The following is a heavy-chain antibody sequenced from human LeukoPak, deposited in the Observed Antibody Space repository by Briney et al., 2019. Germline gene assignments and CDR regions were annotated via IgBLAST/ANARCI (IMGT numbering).Heavy chain of an antibody. CDR3: TRGGIDCSGDSCYSVSLDC. J-gene: IGHJ4*02. CDR2: IRNKAYGGTT. CDR1: GFTFGDYA. D-gene: IGHD2-15*01. Sequence: GGSLRLSCTVSGFTFGDYAMSWVRQAPGKGLEWVGFIRNKAYGGTTQHAASVKGRFTISRDDSKSIAYLQMNSLKTEDTAVYYCTRGGIDCSGDSCYSVSLDCWGQGTLVTVSS. V-gene: IGHV3-49*04.